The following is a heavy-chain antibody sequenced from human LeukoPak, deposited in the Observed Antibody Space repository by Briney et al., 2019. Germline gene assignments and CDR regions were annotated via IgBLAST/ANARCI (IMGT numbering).Heavy chain of an antibody. CDR1: GFTFSSYA. CDR3: AKVLNSTYNYDSSGYEDAFDI. J-gene: IGHJ3*02. CDR2: ISGSGGST. D-gene: IGHD3-22*01. V-gene: IGHV3-23*01. Sequence: GGSLRLSCAASGFTFSSYAMSRVRQAPGKGLEWVSTISGSGGSTYYADSVKGRFTISRDNSKNTLYLQMNSQRAEDTAVYYCAKVLNSTYNYDSSGYEDAFDIWGQGTMVTVSS.